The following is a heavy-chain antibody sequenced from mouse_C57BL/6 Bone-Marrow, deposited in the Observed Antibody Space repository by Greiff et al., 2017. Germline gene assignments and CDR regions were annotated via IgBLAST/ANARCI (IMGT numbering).Heavy chain of an antibody. Sequence: QVQLQQPGAELVMPGASVKLSCKASGYTFTSYWMHWVKQRPGQGLEWIGEIDPSDSYTNYNQKFKGKSTLTVDKSSSTAYMQLSSLTSEDSAVXYCARESRSYWYFDVWGTGTTVTVSS. CDR1: GYTFTSYW. V-gene: IGHV1-69*01. CDR3: ARESRSYWYFDV. CDR2: IDPSDSYT. J-gene: IGHJ1*03.